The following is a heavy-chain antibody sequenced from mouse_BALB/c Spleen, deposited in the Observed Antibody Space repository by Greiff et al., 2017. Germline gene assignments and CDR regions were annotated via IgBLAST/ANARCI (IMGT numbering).Heavy chain of an antibody. D-gene: IGHD2-14*01. Sequence: EVQLQQSGAELVRSGASVKLSCTASGFNIKDYYMHWVKQRPEQGLEWIGWIDPENGDTEYAPKFQGKATMTADTSSNTAYLQLSSLTSEDTAVYYCNAYRFFDYWGQGTTLTVSS. CDR1: GFNIKDYY. CDR2: IDPENGDT. J-gene: IGHJ2*01. CDR3: NAYRFFDY. V-gene: IGHV14-4*02.